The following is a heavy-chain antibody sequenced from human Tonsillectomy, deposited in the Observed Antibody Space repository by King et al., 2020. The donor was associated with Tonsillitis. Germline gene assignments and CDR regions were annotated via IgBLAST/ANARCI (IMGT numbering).Heavy chain of an antibody. J-gene: IGHJ5*02. CDR1: GGSISSYY. Sequence: QLQLQESGPGLVKPSETLSLTCYVAGGSISSYYWNWIRPPPGKGLEWIGYIHHSGSTNYNPSLKSRVTISVDTSKHHFSLKLNSVTAADTAVYYCAREGVVNFRWFDPWGQGTLVTVSS. CDR2: IHHSGST. V-gene: IGHV4-59*01. CDR3: AREGVVNFRWFDP. D-gene: IGHD3-3*01.